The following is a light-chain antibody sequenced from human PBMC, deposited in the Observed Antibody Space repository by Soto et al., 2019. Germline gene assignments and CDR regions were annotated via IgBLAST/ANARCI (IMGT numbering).Light chain of an antibody. V-gene: IGLV2-14*01. CDR2: ELT. CDR3: CSYTASTTGV. J-gene: IGLJ3*02. CDR1: NSDIGSHNF. Sequence: QSALTQPASVSGSPGQSITISCTGTNSDIGSHNFVSWYQHHPDKAPKLLIYELTNRPSGVSPRFSGSKSGNTASLTISGLQADDEGHYYCCSYTASTTGVFGGGTKVTVL.